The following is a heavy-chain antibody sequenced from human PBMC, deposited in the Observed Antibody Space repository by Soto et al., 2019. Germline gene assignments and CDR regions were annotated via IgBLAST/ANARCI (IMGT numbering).Heavy chain of an antibody. J-gene: IGHJ6*02. CDR2: MNPNSGNT. Sequence: ASVKVSCKVSGYTLTELSMHWVRQAPGQGLEWMGWMNPNSGNTGYAQKFQGRVTMTRNTSISTAYMELSSLRSEDTAVYYCARDIVLVPAANLSYYYYYGMDVWGQGTTVTVSS. CDR1: GYTLTELS. D-gene: IGHD2-2*01. CDR3: ARDIVLVPAANLSYYYYYGMDV. V-gene: IGHV1-8*01.